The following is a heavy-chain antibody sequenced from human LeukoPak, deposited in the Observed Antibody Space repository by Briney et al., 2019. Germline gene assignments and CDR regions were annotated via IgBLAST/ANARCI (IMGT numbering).Heavy chain of an antibody. CDR2: ISSSSSYI. Sequence: GGSLRLSCAASGFIFSSAWMTWVRQAPGKGLEWVSSISSSSSYIYYADSVKGRFTISRDNAKNSLYLQMNSLRAEDTAVYYCARDGSSGWTLDAFDIWGQGTMVTVSS. J-gene: IGHJ3*02. D-gene: IGHD6-19*01. CDR3: ARDGSSGWTLDAFDI. CDR1: GFIFSSAW. V-gene: IGHV3-21*01.